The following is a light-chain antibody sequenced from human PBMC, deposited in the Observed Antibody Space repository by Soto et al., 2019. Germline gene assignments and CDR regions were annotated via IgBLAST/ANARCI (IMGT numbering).Light chain of an antibody. V-gene: IGKV1-5*03. CDR3: QQYNFYSRT. J-gene: IGKJ1*01. CDR2: KAS. CDR1: QTISNW. Sequence: DIQMTQSPSTLSAPVGDTVTITCRASQTISNWLAWYQQKPGKAPKLLIYKASSLQSGVPSRFSGVGSGTEFTLTISRLQPDDFPSYYCQQYNFYSRTFGEGTKVEIK.